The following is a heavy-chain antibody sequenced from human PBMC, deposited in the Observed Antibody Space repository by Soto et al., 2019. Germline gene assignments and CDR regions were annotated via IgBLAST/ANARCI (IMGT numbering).Heavy chain of an antibody. J-gene: IGHJ5*02. Sequence: SESLSLTGAVYVGSVSGYYWSWIRQPPGKGLEWIGEINQTGVTHYNPSLKSRVTMSVDTSKNQFSLRLSSVTAADTAIYYCATRITVFGLLIPPFDPWGQATQVTVSS. CDR3: ATRITVFGLLIPPFDP. D-gene: IGHD3-3*01. CDR2: INQTGVT. V-gene: IGHV4-34*01. CDR1: VGSVSGYY.